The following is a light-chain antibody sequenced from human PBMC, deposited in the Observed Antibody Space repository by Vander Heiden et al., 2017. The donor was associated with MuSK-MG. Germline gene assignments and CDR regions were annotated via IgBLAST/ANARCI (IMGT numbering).Light chain of an antibody. Sequence: DIHMTQSPSIVSASVGDRVTITCRASQGVASWLAWYQQKPGKASKLLIYSGSSLQSGVPSRFSGNGSGTDFTLTISSLQPEDLATYFCQQANNFPSTFGQGTKVEI. CDR2: SGS. J-gene: IGKJ1*01. CDR1: QGVASW. V-gene: IGKV1-12*01. CDR3: QQANNFPST.